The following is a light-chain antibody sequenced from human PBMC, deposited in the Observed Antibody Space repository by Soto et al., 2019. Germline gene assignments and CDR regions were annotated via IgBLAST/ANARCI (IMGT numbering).Light chain of an antibody. CDR2: EVS. Sequence: QSALTQPPSASGSPGQSVTISCTGTSSDVGGYNYVSCYQQDLGKAPKLMIYEVSKRPSGVPDRFSGSKSGNTASLTVSGLQAEDEADYYCSSYAGSNNFVVFGGGTKLTVL. CDR1: SSDVGGYNY. J-gene: IGLJ2*01. V-gene: IGLV2-8*01. CDR3: SSYAGSNNFVV.